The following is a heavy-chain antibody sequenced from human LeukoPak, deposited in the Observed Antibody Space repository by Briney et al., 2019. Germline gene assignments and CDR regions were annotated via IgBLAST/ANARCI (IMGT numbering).Heavy chain of an antibody. V-gene: IGHV1-69*05. CDR3: ARGSTRGYSYGYYDYFDY. Sequence: ASVKVSCKASGGTFSSYAISWVRQAPGQGLEWMGGIIPILGTANYAQKFQGRVTITTDESTSTAYMELSSLRSEDTAVYYCARGSTRGYSYGYYDYFDYWGQGTLVTVSS. D-gene: IGHD5-18*01. CDR1: GGTFSSYA. CDR2: IIPILGTA. J-gene: IGHJ4*02.